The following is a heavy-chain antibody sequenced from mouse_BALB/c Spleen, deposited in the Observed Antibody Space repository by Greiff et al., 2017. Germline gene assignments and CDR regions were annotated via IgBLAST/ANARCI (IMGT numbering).Heavy chain of an antibody. J-gene: IGHJ3*01. CDR1: GYAFTNYW. D-gene: IGHD2-2*01. Sequence: VQLQESGAELVRPGTSVKISCKASGYAFTNYWLGWVKQRPGHGLEWIGDIYPGSGNTYYNEKFKGKATLTADKSSSTAYMQLSSLTSEDSAVYFCARDEDGYDKFAYWGQGTLVTVSA. V-gene: IGHV1-63*01. CDR3: ARDEDGYDKFAY. CDR2: IYPGSGNT.